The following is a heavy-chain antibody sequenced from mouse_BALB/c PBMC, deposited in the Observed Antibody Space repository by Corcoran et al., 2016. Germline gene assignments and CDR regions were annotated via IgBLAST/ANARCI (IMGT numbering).Heavy chain of an antibody. J-gene: IGHJ4*01. CDR1: GYTFTSYV. V-gene: IGHV1S136*01. CDR2: INPYNDGT. Sequence: EVQLQQSGPELVKPGASVKMSCKASGYTFTSYVMHWVKRKPGQGLEWIGYINPYNDGTKYNEKFKGKATLTSDKSSNTAYMELSSLTSEDSAVYYCARLYPGIAMDYWGQGTSVTVSS. CDR3: ARLYPGIAMDY.